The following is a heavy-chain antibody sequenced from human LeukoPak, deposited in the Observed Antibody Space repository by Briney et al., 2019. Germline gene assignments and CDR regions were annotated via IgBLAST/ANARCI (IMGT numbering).Heavy chain of an antibody. D-gene: IGHD6-19*01. J-gene: IGHJ3*02. V-gene: IGHV4-4*07. CDR1: GGSISSYY. Sequence: SETLSLTCTVSGGSISSYYWSWIRQPAGKGLEWIGRIYTSGSTNYNPYLKSRVTMSVDTSKNQFSLKLSSVTAADTAVYYCARFSLGIAVAGTGEAFDIWGQGTMVTVSS. CDR2: IYTSGST. CDR3: ARFSLGIAVAGTGEAFDI.